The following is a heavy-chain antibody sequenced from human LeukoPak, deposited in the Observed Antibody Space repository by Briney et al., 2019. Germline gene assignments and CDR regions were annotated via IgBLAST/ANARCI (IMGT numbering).Heavy chain of an antibody. Sequence: GRSLRLSCAASGFTFDDYAMHWVRQAPGKGRQGVAGISWNSGSIGYADSVKGRFTIARDNAKNALYLQMNSLKANDTAVYYCAKDIGGAMIRGPPWFVPWGQGTLVTVSS. CDR3: AKDIGGAMIRGPPWFVP. V-gene: IGHV3-9*01. CDR1: GFTFDDYA. J-gene: IGHJ5*02. D-gene: IGHD3-10*01. CDR2: ISWNSGSI.